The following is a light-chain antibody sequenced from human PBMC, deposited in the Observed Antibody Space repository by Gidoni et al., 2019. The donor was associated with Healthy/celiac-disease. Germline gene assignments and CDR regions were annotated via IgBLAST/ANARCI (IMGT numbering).Light chain of an antibody. CDR3: QQYNSYPRT. CDR2: KAS. J-gene: IGKJ1*01. Sequence: IQMTQSPSTLSASVGDRLTITCRASQSTSSWLAWYQQKPGKAPKLLIYKASSLESGVPSRFSGSGSGTEFTLTISSLQPDDFATYYCQQYNSYPRTFXXXTKVEIK. V-gene: IGKV1-5*03. CDR1: QSTSSW.